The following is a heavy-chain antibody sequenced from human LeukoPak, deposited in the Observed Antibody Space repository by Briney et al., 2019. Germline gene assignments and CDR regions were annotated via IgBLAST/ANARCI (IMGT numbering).Heavy chain of an antibody. J-gene: IGHJ4*02. D-gene: IGHD3-10*01. CDR2: ISAYNGNT. CDR3: AGDLRNYYGSGSFDY. V-gene: IGHV1-18*01. Sequence: GASVKVSCKASGYTFTSYGISWVRQAPGQGLEWMGWISAYNGNTNYAQKLQGRVTMTTDTSTSTAYMELRSLRSDDTAVYYCAGDLRNYYGSGSFDYWGQGTLVTVSS. CDR1: GYTFTSYG.